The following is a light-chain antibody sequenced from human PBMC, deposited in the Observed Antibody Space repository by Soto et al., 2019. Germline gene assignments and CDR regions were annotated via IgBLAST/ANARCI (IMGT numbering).Light chain of an antibody. Sequence: QSALTQPASVSGSPGQSITISCTGTSSDVGSYNYVSWYQQHPGKAPKLMIYDVSNPPSGVSNRFAGSKSDNTASLAISGLQAEDEADYYCSSYTSTSAVVFGGGTKLTVL. CDR1: SSDVGSYNY. CDR2: DVS. CDR3: SSYTSTSAVV. J-gene: IGLJ2*01. V-gene: IGLV2-14*01.